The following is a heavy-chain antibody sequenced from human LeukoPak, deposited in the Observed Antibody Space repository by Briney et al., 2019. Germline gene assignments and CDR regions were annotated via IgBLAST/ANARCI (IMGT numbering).Heavy chain of an antibody. CDR2: ISSSSNTI. V-gene: IGHV3-48*02. Sequence: GGSLRLSCAASGFTVSSNFMSWVRQAPGKGLEWVSYISSSSNTIYYADSVKGRFTISRDNAKNSLYLQMNSLRDEDTAVYYCARRHGSSWADFDYWGQGTLVTVSS. CDR1: GFTVSSNF. D-gene: IGHD6-6*01. J-gene: IGHJ4*02. CDR3: ARRHGSSWADFDY.